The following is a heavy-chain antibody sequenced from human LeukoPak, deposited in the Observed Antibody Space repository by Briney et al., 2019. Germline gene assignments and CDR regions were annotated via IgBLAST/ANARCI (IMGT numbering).Heavy chain of an antibody. CDR3: ARDGSSTSPQFDY. J-gene: IGHJ4*02. CDR1: GFTFSSYS. D-gene: IGHD2-2*01. CDR2: IRHGGTTI. Sequence: PGGSLRLSCAASGFTFSSYSMNWVRQAPGKGLEWVSYIRHGGTTIYYADSVKGRFTISRDNARNSLYLQMNSLRAEDTAVYYCARDGSSTSPQFDYWGQGTLVTVSS. V-gene: IGHV3-48*01.